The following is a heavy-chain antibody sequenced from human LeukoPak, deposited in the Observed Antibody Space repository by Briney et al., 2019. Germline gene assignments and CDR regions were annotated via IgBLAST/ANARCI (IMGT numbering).Heavy chain of an antibody. CDR1: GITLSNYG. D-gene: IGHD3-22*01. V-gene: IGHV3-23*01. CDR3: AKRGVVIRVILVGFHKEAYYFDS. Sequence: GGSLRLSCAVTGITLSNYGMSWVRQAPGKGLEWVAGISGSGGGTTYADSVKGRFTISRDNAKNTPYLQMNSLRAEDTAVYFCAKRGVVIRVILVGFHKEAYYFDSWGQGALVTVSS. CDR2: ISGSGGGT. J-gene: IGHJ4*02.